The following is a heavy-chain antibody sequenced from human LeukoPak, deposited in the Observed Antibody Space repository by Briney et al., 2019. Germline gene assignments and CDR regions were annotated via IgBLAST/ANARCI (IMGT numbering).Heavy chain of an antibody. CDR2: FIPILATA. D-gene: IGHD3-3*01. V-gene: IGHV1-69*10. Sequence: ASVKVSCKASGGTFSDYALNWARQAPGQGLEWMGVFIPILATANSTQKFQGRVTITADISTNTVYMELSSLSSEDTAVYFCAGIPVFGVVLHQEPVWGKGTTVTVSS. CDR1: GGTFSDYA. J-gene: IGHJ6*04. CDR3: AGIPVFGVVLHQEPV.